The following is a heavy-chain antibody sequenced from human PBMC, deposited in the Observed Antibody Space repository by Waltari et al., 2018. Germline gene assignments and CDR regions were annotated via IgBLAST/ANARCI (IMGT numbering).Heavy chain of an antibody. V-gene: IGHV1-18*01. Sequence: QVHLVQSGAEVKKPGASVKVSCTPSGYTFTSYGITWFRQAPGQGLEWMGWISGYNGNTNSTQKLQARVTMTTDTSTSTAHMELRDLSPDDTAVYYCARDKSGWSYQAIDYWGQGTLVTISS. CDR3: ARDKSGWSYQAIDY. D-gene: IGHD1-26*01. CDR2: ISGYNGNT. J-gene: IGHJ4*02. CDR1: GYTFTSYG.